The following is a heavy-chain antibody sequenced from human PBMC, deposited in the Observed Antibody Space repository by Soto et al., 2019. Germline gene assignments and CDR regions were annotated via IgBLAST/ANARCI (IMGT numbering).Heavy chain of an antibody. CDR2: ISSSSSTI. CDR1: GFTFSSYS. Sequence: EVQLVESGGGLVQPGGSLRLSCAASGFTFSSYSMNWVRQAPGKGLEWVSYISSSSSTIYYADSVKGRFTISRDNAKNSLYLQMNSLRDEDTAVYYCARGGYCSSTSCYKRTDYYYYYGMDVWGQGTTVTVSS. D-gene: IGHD2-2*02. V-gene: IGHV3-48*02. J-gene: IGHJ6*02. CDR3: ARGGYCSSTSCYKRTDYYYYYGMDV.